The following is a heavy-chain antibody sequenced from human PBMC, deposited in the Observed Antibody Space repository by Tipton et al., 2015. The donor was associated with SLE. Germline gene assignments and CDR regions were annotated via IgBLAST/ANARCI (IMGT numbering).Heavy chain of an antibody. CDR1: GDSINLGGYH. CDR3: ARSNYDYIWGSYRASAAADAFDI. Sequence: TLSLTCSVSGDSINLGGYHWTWIRQRPGKGLEWIGGIYYTGGTQKNASLKSRASISVDASENQFSLKLSSVTAADTAVYYCARSNYDYIWGSYRASAAADAFDIWGQGTMVTVSS. V-gene: IGHV4-31*03. D-gene: IGHD3-16*02. CDR2: IYYTGGT. J-gene: IGHJ3*02.